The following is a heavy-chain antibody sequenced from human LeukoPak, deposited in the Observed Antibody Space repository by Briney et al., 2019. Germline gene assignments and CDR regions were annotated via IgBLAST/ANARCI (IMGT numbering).Heavy chain of an antibody. CDR2: IKEDGSQK. Sequence: GGSLRLSCAASGFMFSSYWMSWVRQAPGKGLEWVADIKEDGSQKYYVDSVKGRFTISRDNAKNSLYLQMNSLRAEDTAVYYCARGVFRVREISILRTGIAMDVWGKGTTVTVSS. D-gene: IGHD3-10*01. CDR3: ARGVFRVREISILRTGIAMDV. J-gene: IGHJ6*03. CDR1: GFMFSSYW. V-gene: IGHV3-7*01.